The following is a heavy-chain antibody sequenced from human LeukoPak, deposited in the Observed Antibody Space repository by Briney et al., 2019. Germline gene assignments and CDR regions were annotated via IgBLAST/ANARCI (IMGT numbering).Heavy chain of an antibody. V-gene: IGHV3-7*01. J-gene: IGHJ4*02. Sequence: GGSLRLSCAASGFTFSNYWMMWVRQAPGQGPEFLANIQPTGSETYYADRVKGRFTISRDNAKNLLFLQMNTLRGEDTAVYYCGRFGYEAAVGLWGRGNLVTVSS. CDR3: GRFGYEAAVGL. CDR1: GFTFSNYW. CDR2: IQPTGSET. D-gene: IGHD6-13*01.